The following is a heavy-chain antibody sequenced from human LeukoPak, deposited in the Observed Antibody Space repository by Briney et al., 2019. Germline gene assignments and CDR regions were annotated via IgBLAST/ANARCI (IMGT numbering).Heavy chain of an antibody. V-gene: IGHV3-11*01. J-gene: IGHJ6*02. CDR2: ISSSGSTI. CDR3: ARTEYSSGWYGPDYYYGMDV. D-gene: IGHD6-19*01. CDR1: GFTFSDYY. Sequence: GGSLRLSCAASGFTFSDYYMSWIRQAPGKGLERVSYISSSGSTIYYADSVKGRFTISRDNAKNSLYLQMNSLRAEGTAVYYCARTEYSSGWYGPDYYYGMDVWGQGTTVTVSS.